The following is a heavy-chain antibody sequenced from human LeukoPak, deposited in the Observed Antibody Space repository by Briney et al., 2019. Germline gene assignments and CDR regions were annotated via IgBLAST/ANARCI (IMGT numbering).Heavy chain of an antibody. CDR3: VKDRYVARGDYLDF. CDR1: GFTFNNYY. D-gene: IGHD3-10*01. CDR2: IGGSDGST. Sequence: GGSLRLSCVASGFTFNNYYMTWVRQAPGKGLEWVSTIGGSDGSTYYADSVKGLFTISRDNAKNTQSLQMSSLRTEDTAIYYCVKDRYVARGDYLDFWGQGTLVTVSS. J-gene: IGHJ4*02. V-gene: IGHV3-23*01.